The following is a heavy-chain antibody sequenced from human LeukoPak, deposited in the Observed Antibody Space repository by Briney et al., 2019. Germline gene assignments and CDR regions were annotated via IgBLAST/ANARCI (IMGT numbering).Heavy chain of an antibody. CDR1: GGSISSGDYY. Sequence: SQTLSLTCAVSGGSISSGDYYWSWIRQPPGKGLVWVGYIYYSGSTYYNPSLKSRVTISVDTSKNQFSLKLSSVTAADTAVYYCARVYSSSWYWFDPWGQGTLVTVSS. J-gene: IGHJ5*02. V-gene: IGHV4-30-4*08. CDR2: IYYSGST. D-gene: IGHD6-13*01. CDR3: ARVYSSSWYWFDP.